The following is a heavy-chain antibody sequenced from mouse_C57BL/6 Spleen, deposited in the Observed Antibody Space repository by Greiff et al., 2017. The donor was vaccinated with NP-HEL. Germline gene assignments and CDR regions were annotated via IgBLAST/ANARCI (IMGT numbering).Heavy chain of an antibody. CDR2: IDPSDSYT. V-gene: IGHV1-59*01. Sequence: VQLQQPGAELVRPGTSVKLSCKASGYTFTSYWMHWVKQRPGQGLEWIGVIDPSDSYTNYNQKFKGKATLTVDTSSSTAYMQLSSLTSEDSAVYYCASNDGYLFAYWGQGTLVTVSA. CDR1: GYTFTSYW. CDR3: ASNDGYLFAY. D-gene: IGHD2-3*01. J-gene: IGHJ3*01.